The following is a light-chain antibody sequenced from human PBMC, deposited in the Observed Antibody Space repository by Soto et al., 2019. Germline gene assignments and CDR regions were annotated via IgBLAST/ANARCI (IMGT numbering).Light chain of an antibody. CDR1: QSVTSDY. CDR3: QQYNSYPLT. V-gene: IGKV3-20*01. J-gene: IGKJ1*01. Sequence: DIVLTQSPGTLSLSAGERATLSCRASQSVTSDYLAWYQQKPGQAPRLLIYDASSLESGVPSRFSGSGSGTEFTLTISSLQPDDFETYYCQQYNSYPLTFGQGTKVEIK. CDR2: DAS.